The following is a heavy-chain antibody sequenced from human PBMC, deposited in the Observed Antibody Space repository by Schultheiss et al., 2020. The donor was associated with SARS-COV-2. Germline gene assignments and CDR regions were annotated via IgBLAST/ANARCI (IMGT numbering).Heavy chain of an antibody. V-gene: IGHV5-51*01. CDR2: IYLGDSDT. J-gene: IGHJ4*02. CDR1: ASSLPNYY. D-gene: IGHD3-22*01. CDR3: VTGGGGSYIHDSRGYYYAY. Sequence: GGSLRLSCRGSASSLPNYYIAWVRQMPGKGLEWMGIIYLGDSDTRYSPSFQGQVTISVDKSISTAYLQWTSLKASDTAMYYCVTGGGGSYIHDSRGYYYAYWGQGTQVTVSS.